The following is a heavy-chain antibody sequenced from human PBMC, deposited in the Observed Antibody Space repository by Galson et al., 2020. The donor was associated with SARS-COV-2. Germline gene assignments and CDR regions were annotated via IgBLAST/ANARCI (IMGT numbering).Heavy chain of an antibody. CDR2: IYHSGTT. D-gene: IGHD1-20*01. V-gene: IGHV4-59*08. J-gene: IGHJ3*02. CDR3: ARRGITGTTSHGFDI. CDR1: GGSISPFY. Sequence: SETLSLTCIVSGGSISPFYWSWIRQPPGKGLQWIGYIYHSGTTNYNPSLKSRVTISVDTSKNQFSLKLSSVTAADTAVYYCARRGITGTTSHGFDIWGQGTMVTVSS.